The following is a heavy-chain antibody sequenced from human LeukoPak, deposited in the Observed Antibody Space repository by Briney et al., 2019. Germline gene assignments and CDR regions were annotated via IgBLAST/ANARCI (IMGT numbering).Heavy chain of an antibody. Sequence: PGGSLRLSCAASGFTFSSYAMSWVRQDPGKGLEWVSAISGSGGSTYYADSVKGRFTISRDNAKNSLYLQMNSLRAEDTAVYYCARVFYYDSSGYYASDYWGQGTLVTVSS. CDR3: ARVFYYDSSGYYASDY. D-gene: IGHD3-22*01. CDR2: ISGSGGST. V-gene: IGHV3-23*01. J-gene: IGHJ4*02. CDR1: GFTFSSYA.